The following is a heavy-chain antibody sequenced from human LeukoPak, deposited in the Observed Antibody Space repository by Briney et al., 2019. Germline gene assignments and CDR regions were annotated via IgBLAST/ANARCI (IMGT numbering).Heavy chain of an antibody. Sequence: PGGSLRLSCAASGFTFSSYAMSWVRQAPGKGLEWVSAISGSGGSTYYADSVKGRFTIPRDNSKNTLYLQMNSLRAEDTAVYYCAGGVPAEDYYYYMDVWGKGTTVTVSS. J-gene: IGHJ6*03. CDR1: GFTFSSYA. V-gene: IGHV3-23*01. D-gene: IGHD2-2*01. CDR2: ISGSGGST. CDR3: AGGVPAEDYYYYMDV.